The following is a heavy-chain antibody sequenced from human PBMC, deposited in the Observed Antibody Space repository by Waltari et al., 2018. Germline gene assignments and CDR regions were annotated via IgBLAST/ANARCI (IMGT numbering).Heavy chain of an antibody. Sequence: EVQLVESGGGLVKPGGSLRLSCAASGFSFSIYPMSWVPQAPGKGLEWVAFISVNSEYIFYADSVRGRFTISRDNAKNSLYLQMNSLTAEDTAVYYCASLASIWGQGTLVTVSS. CDR1: GFSFSIYP. D-gene: IGHD3-3*02. V-gene: IGHV3-21*02. J-gene: IGHJ4*02. CDR2: ISVNSEYI. CDR3: ASLASI.